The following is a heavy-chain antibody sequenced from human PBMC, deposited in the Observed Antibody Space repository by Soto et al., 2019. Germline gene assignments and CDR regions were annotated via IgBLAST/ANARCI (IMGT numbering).Heavy chain of an antibody. D-gene: IGHD5-12*01. CDR2: IYYSGST. V-gene: IGHV4-59*01. J-gene: IGHJ4*02. CDR3: ARVPAGWLHPYFDY. Sequence: PSETLSLTCTVSGGSISSYYWSWIRQPPGKGLEWIGYIYYSGSTNYNPSLKSRVTISVDTSKNQFSLKLSSVTAADTAVYYCARVPAGWLHPYFDYWGQGTLVTVSS. CDR1: GGSISSYY.